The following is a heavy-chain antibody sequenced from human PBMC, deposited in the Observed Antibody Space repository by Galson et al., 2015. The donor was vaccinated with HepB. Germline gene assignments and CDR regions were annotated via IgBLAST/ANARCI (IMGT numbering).Heavy chain of an antibody. D-gene: IGHD6-19*01. Sequence: SLRLSCAASGFTFSVYSMNWVRQVPGKGLEWVSTISNGGPPLYYADSVKGRFTVSRDDAKNSLYLQMHSLRAEDTAIYYCAREGAGRGNGWWFGDYWGQGTLVTVSS. CDR1: GFTFSVYS. CDR3: AREGAGRGNGWWFGDY. CDR2: ISNGGPPL. V-gene: IGHV3-21*01. J-gene: IGHJ4*01.